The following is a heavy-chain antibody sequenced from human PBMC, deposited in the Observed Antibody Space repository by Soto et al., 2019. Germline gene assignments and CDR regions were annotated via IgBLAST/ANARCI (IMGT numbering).Heavy chain of an antibody. Sequence: GGSLRLSCSASGFTFSNYAIHWVRQAPGKGLEYVAANNGGSTYYADSMKGRFTISRDNSKSTVFLQMSSLRPEDTAIYYCVKDHAPYHLNFELWGRGTLVTVSS. D-gene: IGHD2-2*01. CDR1: GFTFSNYA. CDR2: NNGGST. V-gene: IGHV3-64D*06. CDR3: VKDHAPYHLNFEL. J-gene: IGHJ4*02.